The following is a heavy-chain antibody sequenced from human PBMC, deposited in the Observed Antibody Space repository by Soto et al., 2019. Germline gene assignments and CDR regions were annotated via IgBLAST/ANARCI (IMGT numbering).Heavy chain of an antibody. CDR3: AKDFSWGLVVVAATPGNYYGMDV. CDR1: GFTFSSYG. V-gene: IGHV3-30*18. D-gene: IGHD2-15*01. J-gene: IGHJ6*02. CDR2: ISYDGSNK. Sequence: GGSLRLSCAASGFTFSSYGMHWVRQAPGKGLEWVAVISYDGSNKYYADSVKGRFTISRDNSKNTLYLQMNSLRAEDTAVYYCAKDFSWGLVVVAATPGNYYGMDVWGQGTTVTVSS.